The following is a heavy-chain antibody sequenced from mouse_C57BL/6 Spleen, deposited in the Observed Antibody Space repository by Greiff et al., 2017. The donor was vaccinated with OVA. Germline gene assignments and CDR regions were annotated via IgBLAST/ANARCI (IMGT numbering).Heavy chain of an antibody. CDR2: INPSNGGT. D-gene: IGHD2-4*01. Sequence: QVQLQQPGTELVKPGASGYTFTSYWMHWVKQRPGQGLEWIGNINPSNGGTNYNEKFKSKATLTVDKSSSTAYMQLSSLTSEDSAVYYCARSLYDYDGYYYAMDYWGQGTSVTVSS. CDR1: GYTFTSYW. V-gene: IGHV1-53*01. J-gene: IGHJ4*01. CDR3: ARSLYDYDGYYYAMDY.